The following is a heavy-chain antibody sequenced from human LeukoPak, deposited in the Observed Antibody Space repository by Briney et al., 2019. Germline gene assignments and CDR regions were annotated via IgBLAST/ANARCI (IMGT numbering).Heavy chain of an antibody. Sequence: APVKVSCKASGYTFTGYYMHWVRQAPGQGLEWMGWINPNSGGTNYAQKFQGRVTMTRDTSISTAYMELSRLRSDDTAVYYCARDLGPGGDYDFWSGYFYGMDVWGQGTTVTVSS. CDR3: ARDLGPGGDYDFWSGYFYGMDV. J-gene: IGHJ6*02. CDR2: INPNSGGT. CDR1: GYTFTGYY. D-gene: IGHD3-3*01. V-gene: IGHV1-2*02.